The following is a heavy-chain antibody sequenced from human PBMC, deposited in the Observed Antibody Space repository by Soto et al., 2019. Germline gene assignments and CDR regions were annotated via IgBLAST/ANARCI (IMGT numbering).Heavy chain of an antibody. CDR3: AKDPYYYDSSGYYFDY. Sequence: GGSLRLSCAASGFTFSSYAMHWVRQAPGKGLERVAVISYDGSNKYYADSVKGRFTISRDNSKNTLYLQMNSLRAEDTAVYYCAKDPYYYDSSGYYFDYWGQGTLVTVSS. CDR1: GFTFSSYA. J-gene: IGHJ4*02. CDR2: ISYDGSNK. V-gene: IGHV3-30*04. D-gene: IGHD3-22*01.